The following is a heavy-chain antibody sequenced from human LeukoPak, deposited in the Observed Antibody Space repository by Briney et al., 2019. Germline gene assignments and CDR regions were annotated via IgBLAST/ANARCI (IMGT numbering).Heavy chain of an antibody. J-gene: IGHJ4*02. CDR3: VRAHRAWFFDY. D-gene: IGHD3-22*01. CDR2: IYTSGST. Sequence: CLRQPAGKGLEWIGRIYTSGSTNYNPSLKSRVTMSVDTSKNQFSLKLSSVTAADTAVYYCVRAHRAWFFDYWGQGTLVTVSS. V-gene: IGHV4-4*07.